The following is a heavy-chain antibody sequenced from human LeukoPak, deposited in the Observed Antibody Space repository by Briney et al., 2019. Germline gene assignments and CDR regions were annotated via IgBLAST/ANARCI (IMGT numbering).Heavy chain of an antibody. CDR3: AKADLATCAGGTCYFFDH. D-gene: IGHD2-15*01. CDR1: GFTFSNYA. Sequence: HPGGSLRLSCAASGFTFSNYAMSWVRQAPGKRLEWVSTISGGLDATYHADSVKGRFTISRDNSKNTLFLQMNSLRAEDTAIYYCAKADLATCAGGTCYFFDHWGQGILVTVSS. CDR2: ISGGLDAT. J-gene: IGHJ4*02. V-gene: IGHV3-23*01.